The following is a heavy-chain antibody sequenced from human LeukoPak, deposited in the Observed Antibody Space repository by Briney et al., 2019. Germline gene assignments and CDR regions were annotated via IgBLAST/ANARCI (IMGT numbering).Heavy chain of an antibody. CDR1: GGSISSSNW. Sequence: MTSGTLSLTCAVSGGSISSSNWWSWVRQPPGKGLEWIGEIYHSGSTNYNPSLKSRVTISVDKPKNQFSLKLSSVTAADTAVYYCASGYDILTGYYSSWFDPWGQGTLVTVSS. V-gene: IGHV4-4*02. CDR2: IYHSGST. CDR3: ASGYDILTGYYSSWFDP. J-gene: IGHJ5*02. D-gene: IGHD3-9*01.